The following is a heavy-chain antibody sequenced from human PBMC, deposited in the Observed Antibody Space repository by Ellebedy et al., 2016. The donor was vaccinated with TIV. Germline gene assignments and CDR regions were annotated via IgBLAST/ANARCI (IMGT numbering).Heavy chain of an antibody. CDR1: GFIVSTND. CDR3: VGGYGRGGGGEFAH. D-gene: IGHD3-16*01. J-gene: IGHJ1*01. CDR2: FYYDGST. Sequence: GGSLRLSXAASGFIVSTNDVSWVRQAPAKGLEWVSVFYYDGSTHYADSVKGRFTVSRANSKNTVYLQMESLGAEDAAVYYCVGGYGRGGGGEFAHWGQGTLVTVSS. V-gene: IGHV3-53*01.